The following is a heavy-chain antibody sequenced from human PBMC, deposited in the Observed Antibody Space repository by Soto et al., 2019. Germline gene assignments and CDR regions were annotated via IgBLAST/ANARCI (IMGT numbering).Heavy chain of an antibody. CDR1: GFNIRDHC. CDR3: VSEGFYTLDQ. V-gene: IGHV3-72*01. D-gene: IGHD4-4*01. J-gene: IGHJ4*02. Sequence: EVQLVESGGGVVQPGGSMRLSCAASGFNIRDHCMDWVRQAPGKGLEWVGLTRNKPEGYTTELAASVKGRFVISRDDSENSVYLQMNNVKMEDTAVYHCVSEGFYTLDQWGQGILVNVSS. CDR2: TRNKPEGYTT.